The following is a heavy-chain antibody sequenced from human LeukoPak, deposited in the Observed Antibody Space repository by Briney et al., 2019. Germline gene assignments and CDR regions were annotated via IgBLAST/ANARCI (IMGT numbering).Heavy chain of an antibody. D-gene: IGHD6-13*01. CDR1: GGSISSSSYY. Sequence: SETLSLTRTVSGGSISSSSYYWGWIRQPPGKGLEWIGSIYYSGSTYYNPSLKSRVTISVDTSKNQFSLKLSSVTAADTAVYYCARVFVGMFLLNSSWPYNWFDPWGQGTLVTVSS. CDR3: ARVFVGMFLLNSSWPYNWFDP. CDR2: IYYSGST. V-gene: IGHV4-39*07. J-gene: IGHJ5*02.